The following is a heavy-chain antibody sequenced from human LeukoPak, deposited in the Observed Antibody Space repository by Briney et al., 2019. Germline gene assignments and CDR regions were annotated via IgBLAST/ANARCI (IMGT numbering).Heavy chain of an antibody. CDR1: GDSISSSSYS. CDR2: IYYRGST. Sequence: SETLSLTCTVSGDSISSSSYSWGWIRQPPGKGLEWIGSIYYRGSTFYNASLKSRVTISVDTSKNQFSLKLSSVTAADTAVYYCVRLVGYYDSSGYSPHYFDYWGQGSLVTVSS. D-gene: IGHD3-22*01. J-gene: IGHJ4*02. CDR3: VRLVGYYDSSGYSPHYFDY. V-gene: IGHV4-39*07.